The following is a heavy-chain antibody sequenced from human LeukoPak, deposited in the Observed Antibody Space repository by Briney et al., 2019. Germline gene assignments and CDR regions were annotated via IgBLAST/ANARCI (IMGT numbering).Heavy chain of an antibody. D-gene: IGHD3-9*01. V-gene: IGHV4-59*08. CDR2: VYYSGST. CDR1: GGSISSYY. J-gene: IGHJ6*02. Sequence: SETLSLTCTVSGGSISSYYWSWIRQPPGKGLEWIGYVYYSGSTNYNPSLKSRVTIAVDTSTNQFSLKMSSVTAADTAVYYCARHGVTDYEILTGYRPYYGMDVWGQGTTFTVSS. CDR3: ARHGVTDYEILTGYRPYYGMDV.